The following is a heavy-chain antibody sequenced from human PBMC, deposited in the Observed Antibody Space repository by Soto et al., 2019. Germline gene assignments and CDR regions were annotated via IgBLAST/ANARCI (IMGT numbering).Heavy chain of an antibody. CDR2: ISYDGNNK. D-gene: IGHD1-1*01. CDR3: ASRYPPDY. CDR1: RFAFSSYA. J-gene: IGHJ4*02. V-gene: IGHV3-30-3*01. Sequence: GGSLRLSCAASRFAFSSYAMHWVRQAPGKGLEWVAVISYDGNNKYYADSVKGRFTISRDNSKNTLYLQMNSLRTEDTAVYYCASRYPPDYWGQGTLVTVSS.